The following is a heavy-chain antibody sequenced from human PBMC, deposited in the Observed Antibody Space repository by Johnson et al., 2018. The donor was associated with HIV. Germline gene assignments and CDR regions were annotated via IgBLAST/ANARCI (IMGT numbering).Heavy chain of an antibody. CDR2: IYSGGST. D-gene: IGHD4-23*01. CDR3: VRGLGYVFYSGNSNALDI. Sequence: VQLVESGGGLVKPGGSLRLSCAASEFTVSGGYMNWVRQAPGKGLEWVSVIYSGGSTYYADSVKGRFTISRDNSKNTLYLQINSLRPEDTAVYYCVRGLGYVFYSGNSNALDIWGQGTMVTVSS. V-gene: IGHV3-66*02. CDR1: EFTVSGGY. J-gene: IGHJ3*02.